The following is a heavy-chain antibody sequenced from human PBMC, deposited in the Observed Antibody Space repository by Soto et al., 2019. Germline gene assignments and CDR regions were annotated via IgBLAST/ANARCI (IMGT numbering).Heavy chain of an antibody. CDR3: AKDPNGDFIGASDM. D-gene: IGHD4-17*01. J-gene: IGHJ3*02. CDR2: MTISGHVT. CDR1: GITFSDYA. V-gene: IGHV3-23*01. Sequence: EAQWLESGGGLVQPGGSLSLCCAASGITFSDYAMTWVRQAPGKGLEWVSSMTISGHVTQYADTVRGRFTISRDNAKNTLYLQMNSLRVEDTARYYCAKDPNGDFIGASDMRGPGTLVIVSS.